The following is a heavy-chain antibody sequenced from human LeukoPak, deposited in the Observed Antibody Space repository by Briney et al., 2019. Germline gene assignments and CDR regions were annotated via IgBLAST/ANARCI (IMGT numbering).Heavy chain of an antibody. CDR1: GGTFTSYA. J-gene: IGHJ5*02. D-gene: IGHD3-10*01. CDR2: IIPIFGTA. V-gene: IGHV1-69*06. Sequence: SLKVSCKAAGGTFTSYAISWVRQAPGQGLEWRGGIIPIFGTANYAQKFQGRVTITADKSKSTAYMELSSLRSEDTAVYYCASLSYGSGSYGRWFDHWGQGTLVTVSS. CDR3: ASLSYGSGSYGRWFDH.